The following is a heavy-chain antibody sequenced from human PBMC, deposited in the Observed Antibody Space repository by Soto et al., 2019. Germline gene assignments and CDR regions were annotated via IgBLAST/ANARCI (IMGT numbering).Heavy chain of an antibody. Sequence: SETLSLTCAVYGGAFSGYYWSWIRQPPGKGLEWIGEINHSGSTNYNPSLKSRVTISVDTSKNQFSLKLSSVTAADTAVYYCARCVGVASKHSVFTGMYVCGQGNTLTISS. J-gene: IGHJ6*02. D-gene: IGHD1-26*01. CDR3: ARCVGVASKHSVFTGMYV. CDR2: INHSGST. CDR1: GGAFSGYY. V-gene: IGHV4-34*01.